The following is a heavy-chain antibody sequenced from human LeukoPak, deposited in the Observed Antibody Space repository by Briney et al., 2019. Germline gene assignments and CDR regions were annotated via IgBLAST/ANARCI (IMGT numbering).Heavy chain of an antibody. D-gene: IGHD6-19*01. J-gene: IGHJ4*02. V-gene: IGHV3-23*01. Sequence: GGSLRLSCAASGFTFSSFDVNWVRQAPGKGLEWVSAIRGSDDSTFYADSGKGRFTISRDNSKNTLYLQMNSLRAEDTAVYYCAKDRSSSGWRFDYWGQGTLVTVSS. CDR1: GFTFSSFD. CDR2: IRGSDDST. CDR3: AKDRSSSGWRFDY.